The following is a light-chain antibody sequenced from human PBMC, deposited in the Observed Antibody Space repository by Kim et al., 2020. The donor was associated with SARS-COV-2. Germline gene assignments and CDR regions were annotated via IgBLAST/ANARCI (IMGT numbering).Light chain of an antibody. CDR3: QQRSNLPPT. CDR2: DAS. CDR1: QSVSSY. Sequence: EIVLAQSPATLSLSPGERATLSCRASQSVSSYLAWYQQTPGHAPRLLIYDASNRATGSPARFSGSGSGTDFPLTINSLEPEDFAVYYCQQRSNLPPTCGQGTKVEF. V-gene: IGKV3-11*01. J-gene: IGKJ2*01.